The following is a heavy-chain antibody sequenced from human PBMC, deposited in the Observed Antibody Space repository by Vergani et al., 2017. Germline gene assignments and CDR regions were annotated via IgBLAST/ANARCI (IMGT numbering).Heavy chain of an antibody. D-gene: IGHD1-26*01. Sequence: QVQLVQSGAEVKKPGASVKVSCKVSGYTLTELSMHWVRQAPGKGLEWMGRIIPIFGTANYAQKFQGRVTITADESTSTAYMELSSLRSEDTAVYYCATSVSGSYGPSYDYWGQGTLVTVSS. CDR2: IIPIFGTA. V-gene: IGHV1-69*13. J-gene: IGHJ4*02. CDR1: GYTLTELS. CDR3: ATSVSGSYGPSYDY.